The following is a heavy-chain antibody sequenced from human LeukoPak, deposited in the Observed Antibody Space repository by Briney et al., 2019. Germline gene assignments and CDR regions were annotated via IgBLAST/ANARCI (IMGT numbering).Heavy chain of an antibody. Sequence: VASVKVSCKASGYTFTSYYMHWVRQAPGQGLEWMGIINPSGGSTSYAQKFQGRVTMTRDTSTSTVYMELGSLRSEDTAVYYCARGSAGRGNYYDSSGYNSFDYWGQGTLVTVSS. CDR1: GYTFTSYY. J-gene: IGHJ4*02. D-gene: IGHD3-22*01. CDR2: INPSGGST. CDR3: ARGSAGRGNYYDSSGYNSFDY. V-gene: IGHV1-46*01.